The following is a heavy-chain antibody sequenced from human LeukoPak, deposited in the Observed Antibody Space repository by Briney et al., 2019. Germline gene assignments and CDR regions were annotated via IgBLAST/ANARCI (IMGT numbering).Heavy chain of an antibody. CDR3: ARDPGYSYGHTFDY. CDR1: GFIFSSYG. J-gene: IGHJ4*02. D-gene: IGHD5-18*01. V-gene: IGHV3-30*19. CDR2: ISYDGSNK. Sequence: GGSLRLSCAASGFIFSSYGMHWVRQAPGKGLEWVAVISYDGSNKYYADSVKGRFTISRDNPKNTLYLQMNSLRAEDTAVYYCARDPGYSYGHTFDYWGQGTLVTVSS.